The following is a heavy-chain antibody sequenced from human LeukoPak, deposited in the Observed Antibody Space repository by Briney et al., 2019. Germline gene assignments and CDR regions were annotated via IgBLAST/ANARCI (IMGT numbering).Heavy chain of an antibody. CDR2: ISSSRSYI. CDR3: ARFLAPPYYLAY. CDR1: GFTFSSYS. Sequence: PGGSLRLSCAASGFTFSSYSMNWVRQAPGKGLEWVSFISSSRSYIYYADSVKGRFTISRDNAKNSLYLQMNSLRAEDTAVYYCARFLAPPYYLAYWPRGPLVTVS. J-gene: IGHJ4*02. V-gene: IGHV3-21*01. D-gene: IGHD2/OR15-2a*01.